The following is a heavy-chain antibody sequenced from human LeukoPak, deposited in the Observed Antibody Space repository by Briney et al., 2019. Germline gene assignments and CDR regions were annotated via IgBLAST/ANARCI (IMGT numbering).Heavy chain of an antibody. Sequence: GGSLRLSCAASGFMFSSNWMSWVRLAPGKGLEWVANIKEDGTETYYVDSVEGRFTISRDNAKNSLYLQMNSLRVEDTAVYYCAKEGRSLQTYWGQGTLVTVSS. CDR2: IKEDGTET. J-gene: IGHJ4*02. CDR1: GFMFSSNW. V-gene: IGHV3-7*03. CDR3: AKEGRSLQTY. D-gene: IGHD5-24*01.